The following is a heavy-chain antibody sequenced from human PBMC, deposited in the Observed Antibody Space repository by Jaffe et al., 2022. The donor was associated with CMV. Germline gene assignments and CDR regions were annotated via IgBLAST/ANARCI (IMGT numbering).Heavy chain of an antibody. V-gene: IGHV3-33*01. Sequence: QVQLVESGGGVVQPGRSLRLSCAASGFTFSSYGMHWVRQAPGKGLEWVAVIWYDGSNKYYADSVKGRFTISRDNSKNTLYLQMNSLRAEDTAVYYCARASLTGYSSSGSLGYWGQGTLVTVSS. CDR2: IWYDGSNK. CDR1: GFTFSSYG. D-gene: IGHD6-13*01. J-gene: IGHJ4*02. CDR3: ARASLTGYSSSGSLGY.